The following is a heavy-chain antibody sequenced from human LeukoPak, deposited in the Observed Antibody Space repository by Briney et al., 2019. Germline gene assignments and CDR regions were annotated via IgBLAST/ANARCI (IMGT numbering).Heavy chain of an antibody. J-gene: IGHJ3*02. CDR3: ARGVPAADAFDI. V-gene: IGHV1-2*02. CDR2: INPNSGGT. CDR1: GYTFTGYY. Sequence: ASVKVSCKASGYTFTGYYMHWVRQAPRQGLEWMGWINPNSGGTNYAQKFQGRVTMTRDTSISTAYMELSRLRPDDTAVYYCARGVPAADAFDIWGQGTMVTVSS. D-gene: IGHD2-2*01.